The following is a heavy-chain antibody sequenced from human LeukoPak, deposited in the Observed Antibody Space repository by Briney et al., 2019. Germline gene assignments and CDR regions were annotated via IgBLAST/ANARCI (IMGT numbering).Heavy chain of an antibody. CDR3: VRVDGGY. CDR1: GFTFSSYG. V-gene: IGHV3-74*01. D-gene: IGHD3-16*01. Sequence: GGSLRLSCAASGFTFSSYGMHWVRQGPGKGLVWVSRINSDGSTTNYADSVKGSFTISRDNAKNTLYLQMNSLRAEDTAVYYCVRVDGGYWGQGTLVTVSS. CDR2: INSDGSTT. J-gene: IGHJ4*02.